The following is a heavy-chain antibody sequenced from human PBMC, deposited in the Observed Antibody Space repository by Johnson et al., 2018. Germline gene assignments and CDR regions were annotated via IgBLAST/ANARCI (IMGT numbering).Heavy chain of an antibody. J-gene: IGHJ2*01. CDR3: ARGRRELLLWYFEL. CDR1: GGTFSSYA. D-gene: IGHD1-26*01. Sequence: VQLLESGAEVKKPGSSVKVSCKASGGTFSSYAISWVRQAPGQGLEWMGGIIPIFGTANYAPKFQGRVTITADESTSTAYMELSSLRSEDTAVYYCARGRRELLLWYFELWGRGTLVTVSS. CDR2: IIPIFGTA. V-gene: IGHV1-69*01.